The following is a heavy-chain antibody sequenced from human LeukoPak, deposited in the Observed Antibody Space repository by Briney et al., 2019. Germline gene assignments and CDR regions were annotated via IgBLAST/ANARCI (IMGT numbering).Heavy chain of an antibody. J-gene: IGHJ5*02. V-gene: IGHV1-69*06. CDR3: AREAITIFGVVRTQTTYGPHRFDP. Sequence: SVKVSCKASGGTFSSYAISWVRQAPGQGLEWMGGIIPIFGTANYAQKFQGRVTITADKSTSTVHMELSSLRSEDTAVYYCAREAITIFGVVRTQTTYGPHRFDPWGQGTLVTVSS. CDR1: GGTFSSYA. CDR2: IIPIFGTA. D-gene: IGHD3-3*01.